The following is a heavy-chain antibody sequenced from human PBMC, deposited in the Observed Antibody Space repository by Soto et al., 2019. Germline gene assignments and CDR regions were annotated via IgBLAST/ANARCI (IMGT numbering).Heavy chain of an antibody. D-gene: IGHD3-22*01. Sequence: QVQLVESGGGVVQPGRSLRLSCAASGFTYSNYGMQWVRQAPGKGLEWVAVISYDGSNKYYVDSVKGRFTISRDNSKNTLYLQMNSLRAEDTAVYYCAKDRVKSFITTLDYWGQGTLVTVSS. CDR2: ISYDGSNK. V-gene: IGHV3-30*18. CDR3: AKDRVKSFITTLDY. J-gene: IGHJ4*02. CDR1: GFTYSNYG.